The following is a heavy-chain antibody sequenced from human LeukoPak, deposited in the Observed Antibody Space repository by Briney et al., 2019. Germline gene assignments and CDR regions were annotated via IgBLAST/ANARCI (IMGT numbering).Heavy chain of an antibody. J-gene: IGHJ4*02. Sequence: RGSLRLSCAASGFTFSSYAMHWVRQAPGKGLEWVAVISYDGSNKYYADSVKGRFTISRDNSKNTLFLQMNSLRADDTAVYYCAKGGGYDYFDYWGQGTLVTVSS. D-gene: IGHD5-12*01. CDR1: GFTFSSYA. V-gene: IGHV3-30-3*01. CDR3: AKGGGYDYFDY. CDR2: ISYDGSNK.